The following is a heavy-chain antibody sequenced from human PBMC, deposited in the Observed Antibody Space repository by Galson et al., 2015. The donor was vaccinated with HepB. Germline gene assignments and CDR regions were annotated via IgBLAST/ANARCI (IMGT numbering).Heavy chain of an antibody. CDR2: INSDGSST. CDR3: ARQGLWFRELGY. V-gene: IGHV3-74*01. D-gene: IGHD3-10*01. CDR1: GFTFSSYW. Sequence: SLRLSCAASGFTFSSYWMHWVRQAPGKGLVWVSRINSDGSSTSYADSVKGRFTISRDNAKNTLYLQMNSLRAEDTAVYYCARQGLWFRELGYWGQGTLVTVSS. J-gene: IGHJ4*02.